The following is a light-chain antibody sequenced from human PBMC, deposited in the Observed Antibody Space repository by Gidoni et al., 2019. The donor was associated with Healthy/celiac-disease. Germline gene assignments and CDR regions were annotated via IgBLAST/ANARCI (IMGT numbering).Light chain of an antibody. V-gene: IGLV3-25*02. CDR1: ALPKQY. CDR2: KDS. CDR3: QSADSSGTYVV. Sequence: SYELTKPPSVSVSPGQTARITCSGDALPKQYAYWYQQKPRQAPVLVIYKDSERPSGIPERFSGSSSGTTVTLTISGVQAEDEADYYCQSADSSGTYVVFGGGTKLTVL. J-gene: IGLJ2*01.